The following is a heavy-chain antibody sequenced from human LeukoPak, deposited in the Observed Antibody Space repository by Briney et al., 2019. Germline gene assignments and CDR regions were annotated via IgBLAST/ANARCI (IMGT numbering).Heavy chain of an antibody. D-gene: IGHD3-3*01. J-gene: IGHJ4*02. CDR2: IYYSGST. Sequence: SETLSLTCTVSGGSISSYYWSWIRQPPGKELEWIGYIYYSGSTNYNPSLKSRVTISVDTSKNQFSLKLSSVTAADTAVYYCARAPYDFWSGYHFDYWGQGTLVTVSS. CDR3: ARAPYDFWSGYHFDY. CDR1: GGSISSYY. V-gene: IGHV4-59*01.